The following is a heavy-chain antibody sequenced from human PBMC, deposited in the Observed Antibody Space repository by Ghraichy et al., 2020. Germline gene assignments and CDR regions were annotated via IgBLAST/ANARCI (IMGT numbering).Heavy chain of an antibody. V-gene: IGHV1-2*02. CDR1: GYTFTGYY. Sequence: ASVKVSCKASGYTFTGYYMHWVRQAPGQGLEWMGWINPNSGGTNYAQKFQGRVTMTRDTSISTAYMELSRLRSDDTAVYYCARTPSRTCTNGVCKLDYWGQGTLVTVSS. CDR2: INPNSGGT. CDR3: ARTPSRTCTNGVCKLDY. J-gene: IGHJ4*02. D-gene: IGHD2-8*01.